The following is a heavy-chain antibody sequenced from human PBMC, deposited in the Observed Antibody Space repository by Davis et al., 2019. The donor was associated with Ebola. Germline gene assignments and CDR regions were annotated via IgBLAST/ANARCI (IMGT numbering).Heavy chain of an antibody. CDR3: ARAYCSSTSCYMGSGGWYDDAFDI. CDR1: GYTFTSYD. D-gene: IGHD2-2*02. J-gene: IGHJ3*02. Sequence: ASVKVSCKASGYTFTSYDINWVRQATGQGLEWMGWMNPNSGNTGYAQKFQGRVTMTRNTSISTAYMELSSLRSEDTAVYYCARAYCSSTSCYMGSGGWYDDAFDIWGQGTMVTVSS. CDR2: MNPNSGNT. V-gene: IGHV1-8*01.